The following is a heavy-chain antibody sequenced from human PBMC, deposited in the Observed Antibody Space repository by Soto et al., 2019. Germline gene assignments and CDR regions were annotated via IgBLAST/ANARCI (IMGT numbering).Heavy chain of an antibody. J-gene: IGHJ4*02. CDR1: GYTFTSYG. D-gene: IGHD3-22*01. CDR2: ISAYNGNT. CDR3: ARAHSYYDSSGYYGY. V-gene: IGHV1-18*01. Sequence: GASVKVSCKASGYTFTSYGISWVRQAPGQGLEWMGWISAYNGNTNYAQKLQGRVTMTTDTSTSTAYMELRSLRSDDTAVYYCARAHSYYDSSGYYGYWGQGTLVTVSS.